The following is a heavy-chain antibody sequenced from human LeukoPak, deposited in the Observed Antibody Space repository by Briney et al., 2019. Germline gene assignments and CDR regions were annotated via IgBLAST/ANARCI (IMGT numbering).Heavy chain of an antibody. D-gene: IGHD3-3*01. CDR3: AKSWSGYYNFDY. J-gene: IGHJ4*02. V-gene: IGHV3-23*01. CDR1: GFTFSSYA. Sequence: GGSLRLSCAASGFTFSSYAMSWVRQAPGKGLEWVSAISGSGGSTYYADSVKGPFTISRDNSKNTLYLQMNSLRAEDTAVYYCAKSWSGYYNFDYWGQGTLVTVSS. CDR2: ISGSGGST.